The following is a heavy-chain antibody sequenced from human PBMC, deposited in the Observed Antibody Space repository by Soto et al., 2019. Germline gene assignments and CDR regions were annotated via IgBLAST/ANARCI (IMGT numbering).Heavy chain of an antibody. CDR2: ISYDGSDK. CDR3: ARDYYKYYDSSGYYRSPAY. Sequence: PGGSLRLSCAASGFTFSSYAMHWVRQAPGKGXXWVALISYDGSDKDYADSVKGRFTISRDNSRNTLFLQMNSLRAEDTAVYYCARDYYKYYDSSGYYRSPAYWGQGTLVTVSS. J-gene: IGHJ4*02. CDR1: GFTFSSYA. V-gene: IGHV3-30-3*01. D-gene: IGHD3-22*01.